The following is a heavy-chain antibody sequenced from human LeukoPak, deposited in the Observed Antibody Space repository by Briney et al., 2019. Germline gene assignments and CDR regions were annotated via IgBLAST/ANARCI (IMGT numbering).Heavy chain of an antibody. CDR2: IYHSGST. V-gene: IGHV4-4*02. Sequence: SETLPLTCAVSGGSVSSSNWWSWVRQPPGKGLEWVGEIYHSGSTNYNPSLKSRVTITVDKSKNQFSLNLSSVTAADPGLYDRARDNKAEIRGGYSYYFDYWGQGTLVTVSS. CDR3: ARDNKAEIRGGYSYYFDY. D-gene: IGHD1-26*01. CDR1: GGSVSSSNW. J-gene: IGHJ4*02.